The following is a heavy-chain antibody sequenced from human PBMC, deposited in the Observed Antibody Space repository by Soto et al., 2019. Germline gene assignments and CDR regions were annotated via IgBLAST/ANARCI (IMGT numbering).Heavy chain of an antibody. CDR2: ISSGGTNI. D-gene: IGHD5-12*01. V-gene: IGHV3-48*03. J-gene: IGHJ4*02. CDR1: GFPFSSYE. CDR3: ARDRRVSYSGYGWHFDY. Sequence: GGSLRLSCTASGFPFSSYEMNWVRQAPGKGLEWISYISSGGTNIYYADSVKGRFTISRDTAQNSVDLQMNSLRAEDTAVYYCARDRRVSYSGYGWHFDYWGKGTLVTVSS.